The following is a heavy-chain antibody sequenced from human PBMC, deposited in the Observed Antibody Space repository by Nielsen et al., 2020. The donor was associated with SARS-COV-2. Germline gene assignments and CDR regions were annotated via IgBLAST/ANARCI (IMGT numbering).Heavy chain of an antibody. V-gene: IGHV3-21*01. CDR3: ARDQSSSWGEDYFDY. CDR2: ISSSGTFT. CDR1: GFTFSSYG. Sequence: GESLKISCAASGFTFSSYGMHWVRQAPGKGLEWVSSISSSGTFTYYAGSLKGRISISRDNSKNTLYLQMNSLRAEDTAVYYCARDQSSSWGEDYFDYWGQGTLVTVSS. J-gene: IGHJ4*02. D-gene: IGHD6-13*01.